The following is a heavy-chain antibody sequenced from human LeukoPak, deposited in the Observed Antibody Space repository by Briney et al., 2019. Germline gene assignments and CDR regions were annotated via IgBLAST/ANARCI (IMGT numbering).Heavy chain of an antibody. CDR3: VKDAGICPVWYFDY. Sequence: PGGSMRLSCAASGFSFSTNAMTWVRQAPGKGLEWVATLITATNIIYYADSRKGRFSTSRDNSKNTVYLQMNSLRADDTAVYYCVKDAGICPVWYFDYWGQGTLVTVSS. CDR2: LITATNII. V-gene: IGHV3-23*01. CDR1: GFSFSTNA. D-gene: IGHD3-16*01. J-gene: IGHJ4*02.